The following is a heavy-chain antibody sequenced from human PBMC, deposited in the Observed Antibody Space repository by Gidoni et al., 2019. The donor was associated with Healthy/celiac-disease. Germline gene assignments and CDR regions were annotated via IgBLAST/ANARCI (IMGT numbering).Heavy chain of an antibody. Sequence: QVQLQQWGAGLLKPSETLSLTCAVHGGSFSGYYWSWIRQPPGKGLEWIGEINHSGSTNYNPSLKSRVTISVDTSKNQFSLKLSSVTAADTAVYYCARRGGAAAGGWFDPWGQGTLVTVSS. CDR1: GGSFSGYY. V-gene: IGHV4-34*01. J-gene: IGHJ5*02. CDR2: INHSGST. CDR3: ARRGGAAAGGWFDP. D-gene: IGHD6-13*01.